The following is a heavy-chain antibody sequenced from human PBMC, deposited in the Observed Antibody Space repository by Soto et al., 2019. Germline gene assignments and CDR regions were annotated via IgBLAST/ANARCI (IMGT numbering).Heavy chain of an antibody. Sequence: QVQLVQSGAEVKKPGSSVKVSCKASGGTFSSYTISWVRQAPGQGLEWMGRIIPILGIANYAQKFQGRVTITAEKSTSTAYMELSSLRSEDTAVYYCARDGGIAAAGGPHWGQGTLVTVSS. J-gene: IGHJ4*02. V-gene: IGHV1-69*08. CDR1: GGTFSSYT. CDR3: ARDGGIAAAGGPH. D-gene: IGHD6-13*01. CDR2: IIPILGIA.